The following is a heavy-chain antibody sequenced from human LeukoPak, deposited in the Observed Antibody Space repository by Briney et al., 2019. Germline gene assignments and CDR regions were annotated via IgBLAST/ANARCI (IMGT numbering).Heavy chain of an antibody. CDR1: GFTFSSFW. CDR3: ARDLNYFDY. J-gene: IGHJ4*02. Sequence: GGSLRLSCAATGFTFSSFWMTWVRQAPGKGLEWVANIKQDGSEKYYVDSVRGRFTISRDNATNSLYLQMNSLRAEDTAVYYCARDLNYFDYWGQGTLVTVSS. V-gene: IGHV3-7*01. CDR2: IKQDGSEK.